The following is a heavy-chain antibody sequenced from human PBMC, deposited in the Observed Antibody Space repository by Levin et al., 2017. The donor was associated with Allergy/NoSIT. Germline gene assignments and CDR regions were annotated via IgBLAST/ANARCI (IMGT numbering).Heavy chain of an antibody. CDR1: GFSISIYS. J-gene: IGHJ4*02. V-gene: IGHV3-48*04. Sequence: GESLKISCVGSGFSISIYSMHWVRQSPEKGLEWLSYISTTGDIIDYADSVQGRFTISRDNARNSLYLQMNSLRVDDSAVYYCARDKDPTVFDYWGQGTVVTVSS. CDR3: ARDKDPTVFDY. CDR2: ISTTGDII.